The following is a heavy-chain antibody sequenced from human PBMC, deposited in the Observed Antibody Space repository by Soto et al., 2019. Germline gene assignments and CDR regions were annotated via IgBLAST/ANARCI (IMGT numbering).Heavy chain of an antibody. Sequence: SESLSLTCTVSGGSISSSSYYWGWIRQPPGKGLGWIGSIYYSGSTYYNPSLKSRVTISVDTSKNQFSLTLSSVTAADTAVYYCARWRPGDDAFDIWGQGTMVTVSS. V-gene: IGHV4-39*01. CDR1: GGSISSSSYY. CDR3: ARWRPGDDAFDI. CDR2: IYYSGST. D-gene: IGHD1-1*01. J-gene: IGHJ3*02.